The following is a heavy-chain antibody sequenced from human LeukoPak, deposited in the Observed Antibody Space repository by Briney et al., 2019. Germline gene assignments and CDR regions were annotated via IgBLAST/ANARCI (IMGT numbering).Heavy chain of an antibody. D-gene: IGHD6-13*01. J-gene: IGHJ4*02. CDR1: GFTFDDYA. CDR2: ISWNSGSI. CDR3: AKGSAAAAITYDC. Sequence: GGSLRLSCAASGFTFDDYAMHWVRQAPGKGLEWVSGISWNSGSIGYADSVKGRFTISRDSAKNSLYLQMNSLRAEDTALYYCAKGSAAAAITYDCWGQGTLVTVSS. V-gene: IGHV3-9*01.